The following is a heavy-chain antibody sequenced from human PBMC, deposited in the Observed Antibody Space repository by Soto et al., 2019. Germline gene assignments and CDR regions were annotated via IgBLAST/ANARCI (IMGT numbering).Heavy chain of an antibody. V-gene: IGHV3-23*01. CDR3: AKSSSSSSGYKDYYYYGMDV. D-gene: IGHD6-6*01. J-gene: IGHJ6*02. CDR2: ISGSGYST. CDR1: GFTFSSNA. Sequence: EVQLLESEGGFVQPGGSLRLSCAASGFTFSSNAMSWVRQAPGKGLEWVTAISGSGYSTYYADSVKGRFTISRDNSKNTLYLQMNSLRAEDTAVYYCAKSSSSSSGYKDYYYYGMDVWGQGTTVTVSS.